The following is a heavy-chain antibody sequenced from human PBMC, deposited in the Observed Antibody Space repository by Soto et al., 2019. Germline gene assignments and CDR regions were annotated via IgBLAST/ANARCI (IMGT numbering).Heavy chain of an antibody. J-gene: IGHJ4*02. V-gene: IGHV1-69*06. Sequence: SVKVSCKASGGFNNYAISWVRQAPGQGLEWMGVFIPELGTSNYAQRFQGRVTITVDKATNTAYLNLTTLTSEDTAIYYCARTSMTRIDYWGQGTLVTVSS. CDR3: ARTSMTRIDY. D-gene: IGHD4-17*01. CDR1: GGFNNYA. CDR2: FIPELGTS.